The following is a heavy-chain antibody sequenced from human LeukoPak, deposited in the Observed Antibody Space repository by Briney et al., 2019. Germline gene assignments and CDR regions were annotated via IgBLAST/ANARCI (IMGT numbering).Heavy chain of an antibody. CDR3: ARGGSSSSWFWID. J-gene: IGHJ4*02. Sequence: GGSLRLSCAASGLTFSNYWMTWVRQAPGKGLEWVANIKKDGSEKYYVDSVKGRFSISRDSAKNSLYLQMNSLTVEDTAVYYCARGGSSSSWFWIDWGQGTLVIVSS. V-gene: IGHV3-7*04. CDR2: IKKDGSEK. CDR1: GLTFSNYW. D-gene: IGHD6-13*01.